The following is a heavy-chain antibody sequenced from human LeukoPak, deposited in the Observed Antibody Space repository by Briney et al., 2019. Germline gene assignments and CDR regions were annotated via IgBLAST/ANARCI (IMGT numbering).Heavy chain of an antibody. D-gene: IGHD6-13*01. J-gene: IGHJ4*02. CDR1: GFTVSSNY. V-gene: IGHV3-53*01. Sequence: GGSLRLSCAASGFTVSSNYMSWVRQAPGKGLEWVSVIYSDGSTYYADSVKGRFTISRDNSKNTLYLQMNSLRAEDTAVYYCARDRQSSSWALFDCWGQGTLVTVSS. CDR3: ARDRQSSSWALFDC. CDR2: IYSDGST.